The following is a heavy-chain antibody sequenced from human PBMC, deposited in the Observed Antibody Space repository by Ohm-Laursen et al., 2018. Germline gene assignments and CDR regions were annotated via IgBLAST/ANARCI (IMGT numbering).Heavy chain of an antibody. Sequence: SSVKVSCKASGYTFTSYDINWVRQATGQGLERMGWMNPNSGNTGYAQKFQGRVTMTRNTSISTAYMELSSLRSEDTAVYYCAREGVIATNINQGNDAFDIWGQGAMVTVSS. CDR1: GYTFTSYD. V-gene: IGHV1-8*01. CDR2: MNPNSGNT. D-gene: IGHD2-21*01. J-gene: IGHJ3*02. CDR3: AREGVIATNINQGNDAFDI.